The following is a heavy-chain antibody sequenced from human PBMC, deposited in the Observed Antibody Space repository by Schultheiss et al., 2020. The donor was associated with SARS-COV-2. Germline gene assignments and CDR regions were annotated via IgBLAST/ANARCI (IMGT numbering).Heavy chain of an antibody. Sequence: SETLSLTCAVSSGSISSSDWWSWVRQPPGTGLEWIGEISLSGSTNYNPSLKSRVTISVDKSKNQFSLKLTSVTAADTAVYYCARVSYCSGGSCYPREKGTFDYWGQGTLVTVSS. CDR3: ARVSYCSGGSCYPREKGTFDY. CDR1: SGSISSSDW. CDR2: ISLSGST. V-gene: IGHV4-4*02. D-gene: IGHD2-15*01. J-gene: IGHJ4*02.